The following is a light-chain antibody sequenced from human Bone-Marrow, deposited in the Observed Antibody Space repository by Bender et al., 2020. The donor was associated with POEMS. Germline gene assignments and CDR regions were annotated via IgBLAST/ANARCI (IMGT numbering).Light chain of an antibody. V-gene: IGLV2-23*02. J-gene: IGLJ3*02. CDR1: SSDVGSFNL. CDR2: EVT. Sequence: HSALTQSASVSGSPGQSITISCTGTSSDVGSFNLVSWYQQLPGKAPKLMIYEVTKRPSGVSYRFSGSKSGNTASLTISGLQAEDEADYYCCASYTTAATLVFGGGTELTVL. CDR3: CASYTTAATLV.